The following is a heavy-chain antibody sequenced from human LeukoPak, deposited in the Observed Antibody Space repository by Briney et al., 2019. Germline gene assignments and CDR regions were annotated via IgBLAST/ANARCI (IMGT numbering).Heavy chain of an antibody. Sequence: GGSLRLSCAASRFTFSDHYMDWVRQAPGKGLEWVGRSRNKANSYSTTFGKSVKGRLTISRDESENSLYLQLNSLKTEDTGVYYCVRHSRGAMNYYMDVWGKGTTVTVSS. CDR3: VRHSRGAMNYYMDV. J-gene: IGHJ6*03. D-gene: IGHD3-10*01. CDR2: SRNKANSYST. CDR1: RFTFSDHY. V-gene: IGHV3-72*01.